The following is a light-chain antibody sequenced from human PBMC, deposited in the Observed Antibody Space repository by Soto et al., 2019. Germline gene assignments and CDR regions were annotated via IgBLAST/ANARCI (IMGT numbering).Light chain of an antibody. CDR2: DVS. Sequence: QSALTQPASVSGSHGQSITISCTGTGRNVGGYNFVSWFQHHPGKAPKLIIFDVSSRPSGVSDRFSGSKSGNTASLTISGLQAEDEADYYCSSYTTSSTYLFGGGTKVTVL. J-gene: IGLJ2*01. V-gene: IGLV2-14*03. CDR3: SSYTTSSTYL. CDR1: GRNVGGYNF.